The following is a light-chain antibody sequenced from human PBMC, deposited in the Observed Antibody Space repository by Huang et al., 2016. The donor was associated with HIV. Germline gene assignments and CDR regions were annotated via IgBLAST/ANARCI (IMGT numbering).Light chain of an antibody. CDR3: QQSYSTPLT. V-gene: IGKV1-39*01. J-gene: IGKJ4*01. Sequence: IQMTQSPSSLSASVGDRVTITCRASESISTNLNWYQQKPGKTPNLLIYAASSVQSGVPSRCSGSGSDTDFTLTISALQPEDFATYYCQQSYSTPLTFGGGTKVEIK. CDR1: ESISTN. CDR2: AAS.